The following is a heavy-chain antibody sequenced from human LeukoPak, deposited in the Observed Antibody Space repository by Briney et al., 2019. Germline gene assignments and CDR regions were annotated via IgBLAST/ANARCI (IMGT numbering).Heavy chain of an antibody. D-gene: IGHD1-26*01. J-gene: IGHJ4*02. CDR2: IYTSGST. CDR1: GGSISSYY. V-gene: IGHV4-4*07. Sequence: SETLSLTCTVSGGSISSYYWSWIRQPAGKGLEWIGRIYTSGSTNYNPFLKSRVTMSVDTSKNQFSLKLSSVTAADTAVYYCASSYYEGYYFDYWGQGTLVTVSS. CDR3: ASSYYEGYYFDY.